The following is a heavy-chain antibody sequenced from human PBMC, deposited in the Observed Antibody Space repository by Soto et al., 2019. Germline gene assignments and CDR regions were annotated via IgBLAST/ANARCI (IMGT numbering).Heavy chain of an antibody. J-gene: IGHJ4*02. CDR3: ARGPSGDKVDS. CDR1: GGSISTVDYW. Sequence: QVQLQESGPGLVKPSQTLSLTCTVSGGSISTVDYWWSWIRQSPDMGLEWIGHIYDGGRTYNNPSLESRVTMSVDTSKSHLSLTFSSVSAADTAVYYCARGPSGDKVDSWGQGTLVTVSS. CDR2: IYDGGRT. D-gene: IGHD7-27*01. V-gene: IGHV4-30-4*01.